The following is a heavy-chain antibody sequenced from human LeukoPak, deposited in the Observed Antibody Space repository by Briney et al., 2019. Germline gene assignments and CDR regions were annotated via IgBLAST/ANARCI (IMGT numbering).Heavy chain of an antibody. V-gene: IGHV1-18*04. D-gene: IGHD3-10*01. CDR1: GYTFTGHY. J-gene: IGHJ4*02. CDR2: ISGYNGNT. CDR3: ARSDISIVRGAMV. Sequence: ASVKVSCKASGYTFTGHYMHWVRQAPGQGLEWMGWISGYNGNTNYAQKFQGRITMTTETSTSTAHMELRSLRSDDTAVYYCARSDISIVRGAMVWGQGTLVIVSS.